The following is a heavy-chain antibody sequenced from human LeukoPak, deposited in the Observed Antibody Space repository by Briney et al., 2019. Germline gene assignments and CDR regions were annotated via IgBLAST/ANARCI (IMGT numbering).Heavy chain of an antibody. Sequence: ASVKVSCKASGYTXTGYYMHWVRQAPGRGLEWMGWINPNSGGTNYAQKFQGRVTMTRDTSISTAYMELSRLRSDDTAVYYCARAITRGAQPLFGYWGQGTLVTVSS. J-gene: IGHJ4*02. CDR2: INPNSGGT. D-gene: IGHD3-10*01. V-gene: IGHV1-2*02. CDR1: GYTXTGYY. CDR3: ARAITRGAQPLFGY.